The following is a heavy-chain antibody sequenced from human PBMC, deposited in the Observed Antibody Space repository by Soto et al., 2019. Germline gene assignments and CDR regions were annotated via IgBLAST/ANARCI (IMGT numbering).Heavy chain of an antibody. J-gene: IGHJ6*02. Sequence: SETLSLTCTVSGGSISSYYWNWIRQPAGKGLEWIGRIYTSGSTNYNPSLKSRVTMSVDTSKNQFSLKLSSVTAADTAVYYCARETPLREYGMDVWGQGTTVTVSS. CDR1: GGSISSYY. V-gene: IGHV4-4*07. CDR2: IYTSGST. D-gene: IGHD1-26*01. CDR3: ARETPLREYGMDV.